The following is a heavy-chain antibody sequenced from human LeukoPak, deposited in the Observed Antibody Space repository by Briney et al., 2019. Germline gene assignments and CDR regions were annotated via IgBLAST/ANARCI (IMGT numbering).Heavy chain of an antibody. CDR1: GYTLTELS. V-gene: IGHV1-24*01. CDR2: FDPEDGET. J-gene: IGHJ4*02. CDR3: ATGPPSQYCSSTSCYYNYFDY. Sequence: ASVKVSCMVSGYTLTELSMHWVRQAPGKGLEWMGGFDPEDGETIYAQKFQGRVTMTEDASTDTAYMELSSLRSEDTAVYYCATGPPSQYCSSTSCYYNYFDYWGQGTLVTVSS. D-gene: IGHD2-2*01.